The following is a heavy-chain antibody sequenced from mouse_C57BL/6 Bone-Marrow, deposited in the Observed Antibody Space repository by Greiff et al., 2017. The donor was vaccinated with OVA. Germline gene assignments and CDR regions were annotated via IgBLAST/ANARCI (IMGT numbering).Heavy chain of an antibody. Sequence: VQLQQPGAELVRPGSSVKLSCKASGYTFTSYWMDWVKQRPGQGLEWIGNIYPSDSETHYNQKFKDKATLTVDKSSSTAYMQLSSLTSEDSAVYYCAIFGYYPFLDYWGQGTTLTVSS. V-gene: IGHV1-61*01. CDR2: IYPSDSET. CDR3: AIFGYYPFLDY. J-gene: IGHJ2*01. D-gene: IGHD2-3*01. CDR1: GYTFTSYW.